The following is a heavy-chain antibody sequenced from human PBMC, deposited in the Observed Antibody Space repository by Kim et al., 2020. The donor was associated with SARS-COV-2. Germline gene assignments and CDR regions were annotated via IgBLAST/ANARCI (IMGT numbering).Heavy chain of an antibody. CDR3: ARHLLLWFGELLYYFDY. J-gene: IGHJ4*02. Sequence: LKRRVTISVDTSKIQFSRKLSSVTAADTAVYYCARHLLLWFGELLYYFDYWGQGTLVTVSS. D-gene: IGHD3-10*01. V-gene: IGHV4-59*08.